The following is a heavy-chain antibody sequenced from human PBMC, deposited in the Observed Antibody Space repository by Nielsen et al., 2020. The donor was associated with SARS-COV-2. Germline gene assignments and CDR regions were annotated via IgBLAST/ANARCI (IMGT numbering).Heavy chain of an antibody. CDR1: GFTFSSYG. CDR2: ISYDGSNK. D-gene: IGHD2-2*01. V-gene: IGHV3-30*03. J-gene: IGHJ6*02. Sequence: GESLRLSCAASGFTFSSYGMHWVRQAPGKGLEWVAVISYDGSNKYYADSVKGRFTISRDNSKNTLYLQMNSLRAEDTAVYYCARDDCSSTSCYPSYYYYGMDVWGQGTTVTVSS. CDR3: ARDDCSSTSCYPSYYYYGMDV.